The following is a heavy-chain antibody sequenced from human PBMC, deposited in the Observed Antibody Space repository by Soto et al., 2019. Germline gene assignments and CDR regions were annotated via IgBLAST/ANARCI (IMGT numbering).Heavy chain of an antibody. J-gene: IGHJ4*02. CDR3: ARTRSGSMNCDY. CDR1: GGSISSGGYY. CDR2: IYYSGST. Sequence: QVQLQESGPGLVKPSQTLSLTCTVSGGSISSGGYYWSWIRQHPGKGLEWIGYIYYSGSTYYNPSLKGRVTISVDTSKNQFSLKLSSVTAADTAVYYCARTRSGSMNCDYWGQGTLVTVSS. V-gene: IGHV4-31*03. D-gene: IGHD3-10*01.